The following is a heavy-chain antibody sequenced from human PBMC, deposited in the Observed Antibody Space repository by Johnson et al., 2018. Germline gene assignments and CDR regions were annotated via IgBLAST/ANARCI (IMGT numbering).Heavy chain of an antibody. V-gene: IGHV3-30-3*02. J-gene: IGHJ3*01. CDR3: AKLGAIQSRVPGRRDAFDF. CDR2: ISYDGSTK. D-gene: IGHD4-11*01. Sequence: VQLVESGGDVVQPGRSLRLSCAASGFTFSGQAMHWVRQAPGKGLEWLVVISYDGSTKYYADSVKVRFTVSRDNSKNTQYLQMNSQRAEATAMYHCAKLGAIQSRVPGRRDAFDFWGQGPMVTVSS. CDR1: GFTFSGQA.